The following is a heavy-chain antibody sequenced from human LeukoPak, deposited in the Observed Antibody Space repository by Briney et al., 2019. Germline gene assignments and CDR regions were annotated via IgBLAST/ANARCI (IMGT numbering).Heavy chain of an antibody. D-gene: IGHD3-10*01. CDR3: ARARYGSGGTHMDV. Sequence: SETLSLTCTVSGGSISSYYWSWIRQPPGKGLEWIGYIYYSGSTNYNPSLKGRVTISVDTSKNQFSLKLSSVTAADTAVYYCARARYGSGGTHMDVWGQGTTVTVSS. V-gene: IGHV4-59*01. CDR2: IYYSGST. J-gene: IGHJ6*02. CDR1: GGSISSYY.